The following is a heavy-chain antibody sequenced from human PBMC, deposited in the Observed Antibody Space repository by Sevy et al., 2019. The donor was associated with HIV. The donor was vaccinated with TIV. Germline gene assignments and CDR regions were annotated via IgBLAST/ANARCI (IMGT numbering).Heavy chain of an antibody. CDR2: IYYSGST. D-gene: IGHD3-9*01. CDR3: ARGGDILTGYWGWFDP. V-gene: IGHV4-59*01. CDR1: GGSLSSYY. Sequence: SETLSLTCTVSGGSLSSYYWSWIRQPPGKGLEWIGYIYYSGSTNYNPSLKSRVTISVDTSKNQFSLKLSSVTAADTAVYYCARGGDILTGYWGWFDPWGQGTLVTVSS. J-gene: IGHJ5*02.